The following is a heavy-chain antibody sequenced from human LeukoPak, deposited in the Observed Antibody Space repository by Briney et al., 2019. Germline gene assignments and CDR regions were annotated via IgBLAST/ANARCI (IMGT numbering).Heavy chain of an antibody. CDR3: ARDGWLRFLGSFDP. V-gene: IGHV1-69*05. CDR1: GGTFSSYA. Sequence: ASVKVSCKASGGTFSSYAISWVRQAPGQGLEWMGGIIPIFGTTNYAQKFQGRVTITTDDSTSTAYMELSSLRAEDTAVYYCARDGWLRFLGSFDPWGQGTLVTVSS. J-gene: IGHJ5*02. CDR2: IIPIFGTT. D-gene: IGHD5-12*01.